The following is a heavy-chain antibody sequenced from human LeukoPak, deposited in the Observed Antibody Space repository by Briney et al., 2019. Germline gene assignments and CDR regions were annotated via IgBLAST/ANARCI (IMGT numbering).Heavy chain of an antibody. CDR3: AKGDSSSSSLDY. V-gene: IGHV3-23*01. Sequence: GGSLRLSCAVSGFTFSTYAMNWVRQAPGKGLEWVSIITGNRGSTYYAASVEGRFTVSRDNPKNNVSLQRDSLRDEDTAVYYCAKGDSSSSSLDYWGQGTLVTVSS. CDR1: GFTFSTYA. D-gene: IGHD6-6*01. CDR2: ITGNRGST. J-gene: IGHJ4*02.